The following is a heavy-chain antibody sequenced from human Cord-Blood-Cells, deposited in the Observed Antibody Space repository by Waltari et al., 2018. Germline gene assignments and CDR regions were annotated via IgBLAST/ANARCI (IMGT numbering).Heavy chain of an antibody. CDR2: IIPILGIA. J-gene: IGHJ4*02. V-gene: IGHV1-69*08. D-gene: IGHD2-21*01. Sequence: QVQLVQSGAEVKKPGSSVKVSCKASGGTFSSYTISWVRQAPGQGLEWMGRIIPILGIANYAQKFKGRVTITADKSTGTAYMELSSLRSEDTAVYYCARDEGGYCGADCYSRWGQGTLVTVSS. CDR1: GGTFSSYT. CDR3: ARDEGGYCGADCYSR.